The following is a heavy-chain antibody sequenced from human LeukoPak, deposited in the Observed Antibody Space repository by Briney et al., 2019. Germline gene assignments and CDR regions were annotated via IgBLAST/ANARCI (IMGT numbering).Heavy chain of an antibody. CDR2: IYYSGST. V-gene: IGHV4-39*01. Sequence: PSETLSLTCTASGGSISSSSYYWGWIRQPPGKGLEWIGSIYYSGSTYYNPSLKSRVTISVDTSKNQFSLKLRSVTAADTAVYYCARQGAVDIWGQGTMVIVSS. CDR3: ARQGAVDI. CDR1: GGSISSSSYY. J-gene: IGHJ3*02.